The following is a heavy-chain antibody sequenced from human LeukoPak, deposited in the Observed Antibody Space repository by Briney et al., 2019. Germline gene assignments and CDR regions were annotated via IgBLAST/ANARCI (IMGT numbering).Heavy chain of an antibody. D-gene: IGHD6-6*01. Sequence: GESLRLSCEASGFTFSNYAMSWVRQAPGKGLEWVSFISSSSSYIYYADSVKGRFTISRDNAKNSLYLQMNSLRAEDTAVYCCATGGQLVPLNYWGQGTLVTVSS. CDR2: ISSSSSYI. CDR1: GFTFSNYA. J-gene: IGHJ4*02. CDR3: ATGGQLVPLNY. V-gene: IGHV3-21*01.